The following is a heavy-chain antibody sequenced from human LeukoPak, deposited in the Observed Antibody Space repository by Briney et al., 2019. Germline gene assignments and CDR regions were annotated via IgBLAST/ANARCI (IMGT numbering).Heavy chain of an antibody. CDR1: GFTFSSYA. V-gene: IGHV3-30*04. CDR2: ISYDGSNK. Sequence: GGSLRLSCAASGFTFSSYAMHWVRQAPGKGLEWVAVISYDGSNKYYADSVKGRFTISRDNSKNTLYLQMNSLRAEDTAVYYCAKSQDYYGSGRRKNYYMDVWGKGTTVTVSS. J-gene: IGHJ6*03. D-gene: IGHD3-10*01. CDR3: AKSQDYYGSGRRKNYYMDV.